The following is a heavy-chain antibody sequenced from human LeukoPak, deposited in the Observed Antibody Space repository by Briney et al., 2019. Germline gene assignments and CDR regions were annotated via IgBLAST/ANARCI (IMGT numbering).Heavy chain of an antibody. D-gene: IGHD2-2*01. CDR2: ISYDGGNK. CDR3: ARDVTSSILDV. CDR1: GFTFSTYA. Sequence: PGGSLRLSCTASGFTFSTYAMHWVRQAPGKGLEWVAVISYDGGNKYYVDSVRGRFTISRDNYKNTLYLQMNSLRSEDTAVYYCARDVTSSILDVWAKGTTVTVSS. V-gene: IGHV3-30-3*01. J-gene: IGHJ6*04.